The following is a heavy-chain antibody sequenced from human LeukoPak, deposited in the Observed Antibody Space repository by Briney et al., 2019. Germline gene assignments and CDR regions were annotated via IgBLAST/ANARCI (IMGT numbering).Heavy chain of an antibody. D-gene: IGHD5-24*01. CDR3: AKDSPQLERSAEYFQH. CDR1: GFTFRSYA. V-gene: IGHV3-23*01. J-gene: IGHJ1*01. CDR2: ISGSGGST. Sequence: GGSLRLSCAASGFTFRSYAMSWVRQAPGKGLEWVSAISGSGGSTYYAGSVKGRFTISRDNSKNTLYLQMNSLRAEDTAVYYCAKDSPQLERSAEYFQHWGQGTLVTVSS.